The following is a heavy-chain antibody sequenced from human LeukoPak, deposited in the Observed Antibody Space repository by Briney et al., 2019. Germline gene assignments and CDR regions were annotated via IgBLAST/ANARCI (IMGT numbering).Heavy chain of an antibody. Sequence: SVKDSCKASGGTFSSYAISCVRQALRERLQWMGRIIPILGIANYAQKFQGRVTITADKSTSTAYMELSSLRSEDTAVYYCARDGITMVRGPRYDAFDIWGQGTMVTVSS. D-gene: IGHD3-10*01. CDR1: GGTFSSYA. V-gene: IGHV1-69*04. CDR3: ARDGITMVRGPRYDAFDI. J-gene: IGHJ3*02. CDR2: IIPILGIA.